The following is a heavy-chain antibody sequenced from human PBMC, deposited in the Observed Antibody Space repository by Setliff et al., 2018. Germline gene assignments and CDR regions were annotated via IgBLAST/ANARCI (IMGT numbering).Heavy chain of an antibody. J-gene: IGHJ4*02. D-gene: IGHD3-22*01. CDR1: GGTFSSYA. CDR3: ARSYYYDSSGYYTHPAC. Sequence: SVKVSCKASGGTFSSYAISWVRQAPGQWLEWIGGIIPILGIANYAQKFQGRVTITADESTSTAYMELRSLRSEDTAVYYCARSYYYDSSGYYTHPACWGQGRMVTVSS. CDR2: IIPILGIA. V-gene: IGHV1-69*10.